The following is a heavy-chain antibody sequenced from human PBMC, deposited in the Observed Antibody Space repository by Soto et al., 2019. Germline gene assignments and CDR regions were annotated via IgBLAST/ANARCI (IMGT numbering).Heavy chain of an antibody. CDR2: IYYSGRT. J-gene: IGHJ6*03. Sequence: QVQLQESGPGLVKPSETLSLTCTVSGDSLSSYFWSWIRQPPGKGLEWLGDIYYSGRTKYNTSIRCRATIAIYTSKKQFSLKVWSVTAADTAVYYWARCPLGSEYLHYYSMDVWGKGTTVSVSS. CDR3: ARCPLGSEYLHYYSMDV. D-gene: IGHD1-26*01. V-gene: IGHV4-59*01. CDR1: GDSLSSYF.